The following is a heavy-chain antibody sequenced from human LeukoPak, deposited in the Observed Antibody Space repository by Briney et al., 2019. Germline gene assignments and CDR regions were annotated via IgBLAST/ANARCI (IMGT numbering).Heavy chain of an antibody. Sequence: GGSLRLSCAASGFTFNTYGMTWVRQAPGKGLEWLSYIGPGPSHTYYADSVRGRFVISRDDAKSSLYLQMSSLRAEDTAVYYCARDYVTMAPDYGGLGTLVTVSS. CDR3: ARDYVTMAPDY. J-gene: IGHJ4*02. V-gene: IGHV3-21*01. D-gene: IGHD3-10*02. CDR1: GFTFNTYG. CDR2: IGPGPSHT.